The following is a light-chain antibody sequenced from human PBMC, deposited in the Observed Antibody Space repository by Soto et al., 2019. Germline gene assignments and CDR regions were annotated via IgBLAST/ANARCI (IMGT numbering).Light chain of an antibody. V-gene: IGKV1-39*01. CDR2: AAS. J-gene: IGKJ4*01. Sequence: DIQMTQSPSSLSASVGDRVTITCRASQSISSYLNWYQQKPGKAPKLLIYAASSLQSGVPSRFSGSGSGTDFTLTISSLQPEDFATYYCEQSYSTPRALTFGGRNKVEIK. CDR1: QSISSY. CDR3: EQSYSTPRALT.